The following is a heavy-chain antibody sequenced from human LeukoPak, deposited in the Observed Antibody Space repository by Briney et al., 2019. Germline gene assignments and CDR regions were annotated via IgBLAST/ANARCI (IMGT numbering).Heavy chain of an antibody. V-gene: IGHV3-48*03. J-gene: IGHJ3*01. CDR3: ARSRSIAGDGFDV. Sequence: GGSLRLSCVASGFTFSGYEMNWVRQAPRKGLEWVSYISSSGYTIYYADSVKGRFTVSRDNAKNSLYLQMNSLRAEDTAVHFCARSRSIAGDGFDVWGQGTMVTVSS. CDR2: ISSSGYTI. D-gene: IGHD2-21*01. CDR1: GFTFSGYE.